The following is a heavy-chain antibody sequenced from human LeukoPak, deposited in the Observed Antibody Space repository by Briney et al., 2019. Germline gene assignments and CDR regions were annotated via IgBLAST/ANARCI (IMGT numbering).Heavy chain of an antibody. D-gene: IGHD3-10*01. CDR3: AKAVTMVQGVIIGSYYYYMDV. V-gene: IGHV3-23*01. CDR1: GFTFSSYA. Sequence: PGGSLRLSCAASGFTFSSYAMSWVRQAPGKGLEWVSGMSSSGDSTYHADSVKGRFTISRDNSKNTLYLQMNSLRAEDTAVYYCAKAVTMVQGVIIGSYYYYMDVWGKGTTVTVSS. J-gene: IGHJ6*03. CDR2: MSSSGDST.